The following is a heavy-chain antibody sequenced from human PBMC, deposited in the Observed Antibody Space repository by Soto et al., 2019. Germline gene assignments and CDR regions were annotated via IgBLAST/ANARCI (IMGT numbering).Heavy chain of an antibody. CDR1: GFTFSSYA. D-gene: IGHD6-13*01. V-gene: IGHV3-23*01. J-gene: IGHJ6*03. CDR2: ISGSGGST. CDR3: AKLPYSSSWYVTPNYYMDV. Sequence: GGSLRLSCAASGFTFSSYAMSWVRQAPGKGLEWVSAISGSGGSTYYADSVKGRFTISRDNSKNTLYLQMNSLRAEDTAVYYCAKLPYSSSWYVTPNYYMDVWGKGTTVTVSS.